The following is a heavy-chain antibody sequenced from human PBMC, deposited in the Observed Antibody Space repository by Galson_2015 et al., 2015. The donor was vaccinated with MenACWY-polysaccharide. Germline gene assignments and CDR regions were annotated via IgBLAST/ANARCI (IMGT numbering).Heavy chain of an antibody. J-gene: IGHJ6*02. Sequence: ETLSLPCAVYGGSFSGYYWSWVRQPPGEGLEWIGEINHSGSTNYNPSLKSRVTISVDTSKNQFSLKLSSVTAADTAVYYCARPYSSGFIYYYYYGMDVWGQGTTVTVSS. CDR2: INHSGST. CDR3: ARPYSSGFIYYYYYGMDV. D-gene: IGHD6-19*01. V-gene: IGHV4-34*01. CDR1: GGSFSGYY.